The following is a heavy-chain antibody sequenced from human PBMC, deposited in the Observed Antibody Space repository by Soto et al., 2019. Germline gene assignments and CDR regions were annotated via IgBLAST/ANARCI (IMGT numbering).Heavy chain of an antibody. Sequence: QVQLQESGPGLVKPSQTLSLTCTVSGGSISSGGYYWSWIRQHPGKGLEWIGYIYYSGSTYYNPSLKSRVTISVDTSKNQFSLKLSSVTAADTAVYYCARDLRYSSSSRAWRFGFDLWGQGTLVTVSS. CDR1: GGSISSGGYY. J-gene: IGHJ5*02. CDR2: IYYSGST. V-gene: IGHV4-31*03. D-gene: IGHD6-6*01. CDR3: ARDLRYSSSSRAWRFGFDL.